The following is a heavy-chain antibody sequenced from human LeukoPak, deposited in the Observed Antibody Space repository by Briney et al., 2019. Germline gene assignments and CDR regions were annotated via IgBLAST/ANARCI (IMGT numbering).Heavy chain of an antibody. J-gene: IGHJ4*02. Sequence: GGSLRLSCVASGFTFSSYAMTWVRQAPGKGLEWVSAISGSGGSTYYADSVKGRFTISRDNSKNTLYLQMNSLRAEDTAVYYCATAVTTRVGYWGQGTLVTVSS. CDR2: ISGSGGST. V-gene: IGHV3-23*01. D-gene: IGHD4-17*01. CDR1: GFTFSSYA. CDR3: ATAVTTRVGY.